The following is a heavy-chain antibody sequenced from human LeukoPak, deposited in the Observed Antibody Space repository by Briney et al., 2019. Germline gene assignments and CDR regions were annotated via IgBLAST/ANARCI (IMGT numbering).Heavy chain of an antibody. J-gene: IGHJ6*03. CDR2: MYFGERT. CDR3: ARGPFLPFNANYYYYYYMDV. CDR1: GASMTSYY. Sequence: PSETLSLTCTVSGASMTSYYWTWIRQPPGKGLEWVGYMYFGERTNYNPSLKSRVTMSVDTSKNQFSLKLSSVTAADTAVYYCARGPFLPFNANYYYYYYMDVWGKGTTVTVSS. V-gene: IGHV4-59*12.